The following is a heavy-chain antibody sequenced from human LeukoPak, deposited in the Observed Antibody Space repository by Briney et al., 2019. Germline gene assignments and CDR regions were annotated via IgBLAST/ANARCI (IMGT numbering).Heavy chain of an antibody. D-gene: IGHD5-24*01. V-gene: IGHV4-39*01. J-gene: IGHJ4*02. Sequence: SETLSLTCTVSGDSISSSNYYWGWIRQPPGKGLEWLGTIYYTGSTHYSPSLKSRVTISVDTSKNQFSLKLTSVTAADTAVYYCARREEEMASPGFDYWGQGTLVTVSS. CDR1: GDSISSSNYY. CDR3: ARREEEMASPGFDY. CDR2: IYYTGST.